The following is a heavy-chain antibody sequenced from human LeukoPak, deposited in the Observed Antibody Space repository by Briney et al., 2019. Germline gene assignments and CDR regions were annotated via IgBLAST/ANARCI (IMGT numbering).Heavy chain of an antibody. V-gene: IGHV4-61*02. CDR2: IYTSGST. CDR1: GGSISSGSYY. J-gene: IGHJ3*02. Sequence: SETLFLTCTVSGGSISSGSYYWSWIRQPAGKGLEWIGRIYTSGSTNYNPSLKSRVTISVDTSKNQFSLKLSSVTAADTAVYYCARTDPGSYYAFDIWGQGTMVTVSS. CDR3: ARTDPGSYYAFDI. D-gene: IGHD1-26*01.